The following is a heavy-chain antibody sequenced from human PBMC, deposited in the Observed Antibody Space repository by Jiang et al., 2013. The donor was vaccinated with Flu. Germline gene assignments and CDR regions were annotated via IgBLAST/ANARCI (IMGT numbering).Heavy chain of an antibody. CDR3: ATSSTGRASGLPNGFDI. CDR2: FDPEDGEA. Sequence: SGAEVKKPGASVKVSCKLSGYTLTELSMHWVRQAPGKGLEWMGGFDPEDGEATDAQRFQGRVTMTEDTSTETAYMELSSLRSEDTAVYYCATSSTGRASGLPNGFDIWGQGTMVTVSS. CDR1: GYTLTELS. D-gene: IGHD1-26*01. V-gene: IGHV1-24*01. J-gene: IGHJ3*02.